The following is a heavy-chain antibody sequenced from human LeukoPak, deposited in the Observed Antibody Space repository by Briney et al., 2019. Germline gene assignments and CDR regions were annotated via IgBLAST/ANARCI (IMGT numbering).Heavy chain of an antibody. CDR2: ISTIIGAG. J-gene: IGHJ4*02. CDR1: GCPFTSYA. V-gene: IGHV1-69*06. Sequence: SVKVCCTAAGCPFTSYAISWGRHSPGPGLEWMGGISTIIGAGNYAKKSPGRVTITADKSTSTAYMELSSLRSEDTAMYYCAVDRSLEPRNFDYWGQGTLVTVST. CDR3: AVDRSLEPRNFDY. D-gene: IGHD1-1*01.